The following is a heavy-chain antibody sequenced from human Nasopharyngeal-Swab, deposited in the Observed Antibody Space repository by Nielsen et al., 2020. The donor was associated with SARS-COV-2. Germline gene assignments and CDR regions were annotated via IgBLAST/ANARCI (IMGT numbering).Heavy chain of an antibody. CDR2: ISYDGSDK. Sequence: SLKISCAGSGFTFSSTAMYGVRQAPGKGLEWVAVISYDGSDKYYADSVKSRFTISRDNSKNTPFLQMNSLRTEDTAVYYCAKVSIDWGGYFDYWGQGTLVTVSS. V-gene: IGHV3-30*18. CDR1: GFTFSSTA. D-gene: IGHD3-9*01. CDR3: AKVSIDWGGYFDY. J-gene: IGHJ4*02.